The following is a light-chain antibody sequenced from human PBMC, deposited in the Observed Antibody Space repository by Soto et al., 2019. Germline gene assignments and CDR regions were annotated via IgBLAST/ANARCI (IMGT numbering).Light chain of an antibody. CDR3: SSYTSSSLYV. Sequence: QSVLTQPASVSGSPGQSITISCTGTSSDVGGYNYVSWYQQHPGKAHKLMIYDVSNRPSGVSNRFSGSKSGNTASLTISGLQAEDEADYYCSSYTSSSLYVFGTGTKATVL. CDR1: SSDVGGYNY. CDR2: DVS. V-gene: IGLV2-14*01. J-gene: IGLJ1*01.